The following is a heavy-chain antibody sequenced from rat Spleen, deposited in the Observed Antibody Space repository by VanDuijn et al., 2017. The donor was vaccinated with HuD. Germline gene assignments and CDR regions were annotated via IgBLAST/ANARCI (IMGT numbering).Heavy chain of an antibody. CDR3: TRDGGNIGTTYVMDA. CDR2: MWYDGDT. D-gene: IGHD1-5*01. Sequence: QVQLKESGPGLVQPSETLSLTCTVSGFSLTSYSVSWVRQPSGKGPEWMGRMWYDGDTAYNSALKSRLSISRDTSKNQVFLKMNSLQTDDTGTYYCTRDGGNIGTTYVMDAWGQGASVTVSS. V-gene: IGHV2-63*01. J-gene: IGHJ4*01. CDR1: GFSLTSYS.